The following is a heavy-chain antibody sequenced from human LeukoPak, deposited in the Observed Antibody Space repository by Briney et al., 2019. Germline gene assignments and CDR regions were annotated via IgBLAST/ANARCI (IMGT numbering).Heavy chain of an antibody. D-gene: IGHD4-23*01. Sequence: GASLRLSCAASGFSLSNYGMTWVRQAPGKGLEWVSAISGGATSTYYADSMKGRFTISRDNSKNTLYLEMNSLRADDTAVYYCAKDSPVATYWGQGTLVTVSS. J-gene: IGHJ4*02. CDR1: GFSLSNYG. V-gene: IGHV3-23*01. CDR2: ISGGATST. CDR3: AKDSPVATY.